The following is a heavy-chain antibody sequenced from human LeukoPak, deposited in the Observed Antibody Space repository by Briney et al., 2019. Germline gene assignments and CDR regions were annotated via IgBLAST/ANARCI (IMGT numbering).Heavy chain of an antibody. D-gene: IGHD1-7*01. CDR3: ARSGTSYFDY. CDR1: GGTFSSYA. Sequence: ASVKVSCKASGGTFSSYAISWVRQAPGQGLEWMGGIIPIFGTGTYARMFQGRVTITTDESTSTAYMELSSLRSEDTAVYYCARSGTSYFDYWGQGTLVTVSS. CDR2: IIPIFGTG. V-gene: IGHV1-69*05. J-gene: IGHJ4*02.